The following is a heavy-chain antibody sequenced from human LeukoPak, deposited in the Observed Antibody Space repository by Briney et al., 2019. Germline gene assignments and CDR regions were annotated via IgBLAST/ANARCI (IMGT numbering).Heavy chain of an antibody. CDR3: ARRIVVVTAGSHFDP. V-gene: IGHV4-59*01. CDR1: GGSISSYY. J-gene: IGHJ5*02. Sequence: SETLSLTCSVSGGSISSYYWSWIRQPPGKGLEWIGYIYYSGSTNYNPSLKSRVTISVDTSKNQFSLKLSSVTAADTAVYYCARRIVVVTAGSHFDPWGQGTLVTVSS. CDR2: IYYSGST. D-gene: IGHD2-21*02.